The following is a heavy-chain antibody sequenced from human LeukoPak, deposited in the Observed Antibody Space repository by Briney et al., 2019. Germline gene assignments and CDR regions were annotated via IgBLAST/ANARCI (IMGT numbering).Heavy chain of an antibody. V-gene: IGHV4-34*01. J-gene: IGHJ6*04. D-gene: IGHD3-3*01. CDR2: IYHTGST. CDR3: ARDDFGVALGGV. Sequence: PSETLSLTCAVSGGSFSGYYWSWIRQSPGKGLEWIGQIYHTGSTNYNPSLKSRVNILLDRSKNQFSLKLSSVTAADTAVYYCARDDFGVALGGVWGMGTTVIVSS. CDR1: GGSFSGYY.